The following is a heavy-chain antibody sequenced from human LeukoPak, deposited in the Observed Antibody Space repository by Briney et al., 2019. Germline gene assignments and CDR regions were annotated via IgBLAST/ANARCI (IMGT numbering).Heavy chain of an antibody. J-gene: IGHJ4*02. Sequence: SVKVSCKASGYTFTSYGISWVRQAPGQGLEWMGRIIPILGIANYAQKFQGRVTITADKSTSTAYMELSSLRSEDTAVYYCARGIAVAGGPDYWGQGTLVTVSS. CDR2: IIPILGIA. V-gene: IGHV1-69*04. CDR3: ARGIAVAGGPDY. D-gene: IGHD6-19*01. CDR1: GYTFTSYG.